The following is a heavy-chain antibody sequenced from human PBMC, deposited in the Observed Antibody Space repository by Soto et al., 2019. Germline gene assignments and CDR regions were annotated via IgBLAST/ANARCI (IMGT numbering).Heavy chain of an antibody. Sequence: QVQLVQSGAEVRKPGSSLRVSCKSSGATFSTTGISWVRQAPGQGLEWMGGIIPLFGTPKYARKFQGRVSNTADESTNTVYMELNSLRPADAAVYYCARASPVICGGDPCYRLDSSFDSWGQGSLVIVSS. V-gene: IGHV1-69*01. D-gene: IGHD2-21*02. CDR1: GATFSTTG. CDR2: IIPLFGTP. CDR3: ARASPVICGGDPCYRLDSSFDS. J-gene: IGHJ5*01.